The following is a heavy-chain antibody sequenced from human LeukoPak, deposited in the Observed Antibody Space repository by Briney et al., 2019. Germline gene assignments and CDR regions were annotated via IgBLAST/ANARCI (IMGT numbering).Heavy chain of an antibody. D-gene: IGHD5-12*01. J-gene: IGHJ4*02. CDR2: IKHDGTEK. V-gene: IGHV3-7*01. CDR3: ARDAGHSGYDLLDY. Sequence: TGGSLRLSCADSGFTFSSYWMNWVRQAPGEGLEWVATIKHDGTEKYYADFVKGRFTISRDNAKNPLFLQMDSLRAEDTAVYYCARDAGHSGYDLLDYWGQGTLVTVSS. CDR1: GFTFSSYW.